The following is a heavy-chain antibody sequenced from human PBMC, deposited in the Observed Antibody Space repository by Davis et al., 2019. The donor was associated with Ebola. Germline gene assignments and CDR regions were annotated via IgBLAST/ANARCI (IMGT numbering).Heavy chain of an antibody. J-gene: IGHJ4*02. D-gene: IGHD3/OR15-3a*01. Sequence: GESLKISCAASGFTFSSSAVHWVRQAPGKGLEWVAVISYDGSKTYYADSVKGRFSFSRDNSKNTVYLQMSSLRPDDTAVYYCARALGLGLGAVDWGQGSLVTVSS. CDR2: ISYDGSKT. CDR3: ARALGLGLGAVD. V-gene: IGHV3-30-3*01. CDR1: GFTFSSSA.